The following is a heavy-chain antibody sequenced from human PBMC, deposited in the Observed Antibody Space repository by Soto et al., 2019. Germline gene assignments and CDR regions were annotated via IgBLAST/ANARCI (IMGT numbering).Heavy chain of an antibody. CDR1: GFTFSNAW. J-gene: IGHJ4*02. D-gene: IGHD3-10*01. CDR3: ARGVLPITMVRGDQGGRGVDY. Sequence: EVQLVESGGGLEKPGGSLRLSCAASGFTFSNAWMSWVRQAPGKGLEWVGRIKSKTDGGTTDYAAPVKGRFTISRDNAKNSLYLQMNSLRAEDTAVYYCARGVLPITMVRGDQGGRGVDYWGQGTLVTVSS. CDR2: IKSKTDGGTT. V-gene: IGHV3-15*01.